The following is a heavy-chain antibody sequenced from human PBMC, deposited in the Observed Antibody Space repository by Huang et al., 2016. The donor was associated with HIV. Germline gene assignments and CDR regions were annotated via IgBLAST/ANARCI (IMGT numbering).Heavy chain of an antibody. Sequence: QVQLVQSGAEVKKPGASVRVSCKASGYTFTSYYMHWVRQAPGKGLEWMGINNSIGGSTTYAQKFQGRVTMTGETSTSTVYMELSNLRSEDTAMYYCARERRGFGMDVWGKGTTVTVSS. CDR1: GYTFTSYY. CDR2: NNSIGGST. V-gene: IGHV1-46*03. CDR3: ARERRGFGMDV. J-gene: IGHJ6*04.